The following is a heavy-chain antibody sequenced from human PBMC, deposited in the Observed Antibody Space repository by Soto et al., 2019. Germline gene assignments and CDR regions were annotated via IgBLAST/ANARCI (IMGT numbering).Heavy chain of an antibody. J-gene: IGHJ3*02. CDR2: ISWNSGSI. CDR1: GFTFDDYA. D-gene: IGHD3-10*01. V-gene: IGHV3-9*01. Sequence: SLRLSCAASGFTFDDYAMHWVRQAPGKGLEWVSGISWNSGSIGYADSVKGRFTISRDNAKNSLYLQMNSLRAEDTALYYCAKGLCGSGSYYNLDAFDIWGQGTMVTVSS. CDR3: AKGLCGSGSYYNLDAFDI.